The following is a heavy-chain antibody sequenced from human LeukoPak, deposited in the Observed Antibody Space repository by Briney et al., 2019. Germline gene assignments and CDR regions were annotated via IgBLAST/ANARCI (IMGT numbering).Heavy chain of an antibody. Sequence: SQTLSLTCTVSGGSISSGSYYWSWIRQPPGKGLEWIGYIYYSGSTNYNPSLKSRVTISVDTSKNQFSLKLSSVTAADTAVYYCARGRYFDLYYYGMDVWGQGTTVTVSS. D-gene: IGHD3-9*01. V-gene: IGHV4-61*01. CDR2: IYYSGST. CDR1: GGSISSGSYY. J-gene: IGHJ6*02. CDR3: ARGRYFDLYYYGMDV.